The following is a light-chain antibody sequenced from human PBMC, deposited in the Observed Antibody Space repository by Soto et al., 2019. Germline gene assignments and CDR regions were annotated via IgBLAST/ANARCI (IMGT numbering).Light chain of an antibody. V-gene: IGKV4-1*01. CDR2: SAS. CDR1: QSVLYSSTNKNY. Sequence: DIAMTQSPDSLAVSLGERATINCKSSQSVLYSSTNKNYLAWYQQKPGQPPKLLIYSASTRESGVPDRFSGSGSGTDFTLTISRLQAEDVAVYYCQQYYSSPLTFGGGTKVEIK. CDR3: QQYYSSPLT. J-gene: IGKJ4*01.